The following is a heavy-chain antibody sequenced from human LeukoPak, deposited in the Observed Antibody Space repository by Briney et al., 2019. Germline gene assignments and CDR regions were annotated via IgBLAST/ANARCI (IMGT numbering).Heavy chain of an antibody. CDR2: IDPENGDT. Sequence: ASVKVSCKASGYMFTDVYMHWVVQAPGKGLEWMGRIDPENGDTMYAETFQGRVTITADTSTNTAYMELRSVDTAVYYCAITSVRHSGYVLFDYRGQGTLVTVSS. J-gene: IGHJ4*02. CDR1: GYMFTDVY. D-gene: IGHD5-12*01. V-gene: IGHV1-69-2*01. CDR3: AITSVRHSGYVLFDY.